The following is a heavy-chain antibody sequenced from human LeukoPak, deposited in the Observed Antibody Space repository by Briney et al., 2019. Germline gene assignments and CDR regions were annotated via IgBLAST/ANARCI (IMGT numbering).Heavy chain of an antibody. V-gene: IGHV3-23*01. CDR2: ISGSGGST. CDR3: AKVGYCSSTSCPNDY. CDR1: GFTVSSFA. Sequence: GGSLRLSCAASGFTVSSFAMSWVRQAPGKGLEWVSDISGSGGSTYYADSVKGRFTISRDNSKNTLYLQMNSLRAEDTAVYYCAKVGYCSSTSCPNDYWGQGTLVTVSS. J-gene: IGHJ4*02. D-gene: IGHD2-2*01.